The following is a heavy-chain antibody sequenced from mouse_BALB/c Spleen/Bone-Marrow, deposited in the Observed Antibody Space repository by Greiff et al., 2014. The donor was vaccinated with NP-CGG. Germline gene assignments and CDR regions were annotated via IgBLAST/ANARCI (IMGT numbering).Heavy chain of an antibody. J-gene: IGHJ2*01. CDR1: GYSFTGYF. CDR2: INPYNGDT. CDR3: GRGDDYDGDFDR. V-gene: IGHV1-37*01. Sequence: EVKLQESGPELVKPGASVKISCKASGYSFTGYFMNWVKQSHGKSLEWIGRINPYNGDTFYNRKFKGKATLTVDKSSSTAHMELLSLTSEDSAVYYCGRGDDYDGDFDRWGQGTTLTVSS. D-gene: IGHD2-4*01.